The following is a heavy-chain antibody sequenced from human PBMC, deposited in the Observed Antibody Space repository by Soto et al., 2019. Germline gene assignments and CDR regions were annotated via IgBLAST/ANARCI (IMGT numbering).Heavy chain of an antibody. J-gene: IGHJ6*02. CDR3: ASYDILTEGMDV. D-gene: IGHD3-9*01. V-gene: IGHV4-34*01. CDR1: GGSFSGYY. CDR2: INHSGST. Sequence: VQLQQWGAGLLKPSETLSLTCAVYGGSFSGYYWSWIRQPPGKGLEWIGEINHSGSTNYNPSLKSRVPISVDTSKNQFSLKLSSVTAADTAVYYCASYDILTEGMDVWGQGTTVTVSS.